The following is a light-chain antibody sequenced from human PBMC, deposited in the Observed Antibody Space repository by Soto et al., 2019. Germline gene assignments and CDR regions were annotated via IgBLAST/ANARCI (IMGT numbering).Light chain of an antibody. CDR1: QSISSW. CDR2: DAS. CDR3: QQYNTYSSLT. V-gene: IGKV1-5*01. J-gene: IGKJ4*01. Sequence: DIQMTQSPSTLSASVGERVPITCRASQSISSWLAWYQQKLGRAPRLLIYDASSLESGVPPRFSGSGYGTEFTLTISSLQPDDFATYYCQQYNTYSSLTFGGGTKVDIK.